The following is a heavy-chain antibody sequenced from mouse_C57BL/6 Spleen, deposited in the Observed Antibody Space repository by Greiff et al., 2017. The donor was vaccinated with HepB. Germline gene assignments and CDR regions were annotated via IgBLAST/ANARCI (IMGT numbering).Heavy chain of an antibody. D-gene: IGHD2-12*01. J-gene: IGHJ1*03. CDR3: ARSLSYDGYFDV. CDR2: IYPRSGNT. Sequence: VQLQQSGAELARPGASVKLSCKASGYTFTSYGISWVKQRTGQGLEWIGEIYPRSGNTYYNEKFKGKATLTADKSSSTAYMELRSLTSEDSAVYVCARSLSYDGYFDVWGTGTTVTVAS. CDR1: GYTFTSYG. V-gene: IGHV1-81*01.